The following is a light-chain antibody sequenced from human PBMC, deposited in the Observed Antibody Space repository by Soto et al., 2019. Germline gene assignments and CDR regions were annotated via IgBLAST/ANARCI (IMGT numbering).Light chain of an antibody. Sequence: EIVLSMSPGTLSLPPGERATLSCRAIQSVSSSYLAWYQQKPGQAPRLLIYGASSRATGIPDRFSGSGSGTDFTLTISRFEPEDFAMYYCQQYGSSPLWTFGQGTKVDI. CDR1: QSVSSSY. CDR3: QQYGSSPLWT. V-gene: IGKV3-20*01. J-gene: IGKJ1*01. CDR2: GAS.